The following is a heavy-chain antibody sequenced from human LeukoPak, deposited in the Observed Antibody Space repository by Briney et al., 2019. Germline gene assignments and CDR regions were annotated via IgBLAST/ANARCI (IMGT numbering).Heavy chain of an antibody. Sequence: SETLSLTCTVSGGSISSYYWSWIRRPAGKGLEWIGRIYTSGSTNYNPSLKSRVTMSVDTSKNQFSLKLSSVTAADTAVYYCARGSAIFKYYYMDVWGKGTTVTVSS. J-gene: IGHJ6*03. CDR3: ARGSAIFKYYYMDV. D-gene: IGHD3-3*01. CDR1: GGSISSYY. CDR2: IYTSGST. V-gene: IGHV4-4*07.